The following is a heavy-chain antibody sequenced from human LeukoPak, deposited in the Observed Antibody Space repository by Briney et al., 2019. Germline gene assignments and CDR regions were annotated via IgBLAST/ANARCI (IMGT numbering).Heavy chain of an antibody. V-gene: IGHV1-24*01. J-gene: IGHJ4*02. CDR2: FDPEDGET. D-gene: IGHD2-15*01. CDR1: GYTLTELS. CDR3: ATDLKGVAATPTVFDY. Sequence: ASVKVSCKVSGYTLTELSMHWVRQAPGKGLEWMGGFDPEDGETIYARKFQGRVTMTEDTSTDTAYMELSSLRSEDTAVYYCATDLKGVAATPTVFDYWGQGTLVTVSS.